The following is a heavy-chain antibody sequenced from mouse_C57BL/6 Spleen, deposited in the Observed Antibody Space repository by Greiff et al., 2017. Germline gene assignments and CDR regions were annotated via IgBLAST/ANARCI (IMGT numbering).Heavy chain of an antibody. J-gene: IGHJ1*03. CDR2: INPGSGGT. V-gene: IGHV1-54*01. CDR1: GYAFTNYL. D-gene: IGHD2-5*01. Sequence: QVQLQQSGAELVRPGTSVKVSCKASGYAFTNYLIEWVKQRPGQGLEWIGVINPGSGGTNYNEKFKGKATLTADKSSSTAYMQLSSLTSEDSAVYFCARSGIVTRYFDDWGTGTTVTVSS. CDR3: ARSGIVTRYFDD.